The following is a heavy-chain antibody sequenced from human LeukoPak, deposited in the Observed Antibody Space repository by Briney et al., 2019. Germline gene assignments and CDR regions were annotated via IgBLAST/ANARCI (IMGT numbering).Heavy chain of an antibody. CDR2: ICLTSGGI. CDR1: GFTPADYA. J-gene: IGHJ3*02. Sequence: SLRLSCAASGFTPADYAMQWGRHAPEESLERGSGICLTSGGIGSTDSVKGRFTISRDNAKNTLYLRMNSLRAEDTALYYCANGLSGAEGAFHIWHEGPMVTVS. V-gene: IGHV3-9*02. D-gene: IGHD2-15*01. CDR3: ANGLSGAEGAFHI.